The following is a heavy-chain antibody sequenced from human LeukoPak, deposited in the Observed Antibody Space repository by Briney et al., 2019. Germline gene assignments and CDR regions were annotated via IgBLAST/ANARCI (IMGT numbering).Heavy chain of an antibody. CDR1: GFTFSSYS. D-gene: IGHD5-18*01. J-gene: IGHJ4*02. Sequence: GGSLRLSSAASGFTFSSYSMNWVRQAPGKGLEWVSSISSSSSYIYYADSVKGRFTISRENAKNSLYLQRNSLRSEDTAVYYCARGQTAMVTGDFDYWGQGTLVTVSS. CDR2: ISSSSSYI. CDR3: ARGQTAMVTGDFDY. V-gene: IGHV3-21*01.